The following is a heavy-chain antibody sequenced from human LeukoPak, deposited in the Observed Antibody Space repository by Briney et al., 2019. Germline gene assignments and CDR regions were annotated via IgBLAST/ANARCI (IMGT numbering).Heavy chain of an antibody. V-gene: IGHV4-34*01. CDR3: ARGRRGCSGGSCYHNWFDP. CDR2: INHSGST. Sequence: PSETLSLTCAVYGGSFSGYYWSWIRQPPGKGLEWIGEINHSGSTNYNPSLKSRVTISVDTSKNQLSLKLSSVTAADTAVYYCARGRRGCSGGSCYHNWFDPWGQGTLVTVSS. J-gene: IGHJ5*02. D-gene: IGHD2-15*01. CDR1: GGSFSGYY.